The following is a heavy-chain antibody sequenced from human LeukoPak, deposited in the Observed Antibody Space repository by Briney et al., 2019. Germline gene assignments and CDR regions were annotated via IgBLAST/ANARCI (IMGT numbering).Heavy chain of an antibody. J-gene: IGHJ4*02. D-gene: IGHD3-22*01. CDR2: ISYDGDNK. Sequence: GGSLRLSCAASGFTFSSYGMHWVRQAPGKGLEWVAVISYDGDNKYYVDSVKGRFTISRDNSKNTLYLQMDSLRVEDTAVYYCGGYSSLDHWGQGTLVTVSS. CDR1: GFTFSSYG. CDR3: GGYSSLDH. V-gene: IGHV3-30*03.